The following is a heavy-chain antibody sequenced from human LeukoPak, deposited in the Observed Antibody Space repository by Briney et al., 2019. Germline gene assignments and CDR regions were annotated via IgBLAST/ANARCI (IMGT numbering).Heavy chain of an antibody. CDR3: AKDHGYCGSGSYYDY. D-gene: IGHD3-10*01. J-gene: IGHJ4*02. CDR2: ISGSGGST. V-gene: IGHV3-23*01. Sequence: PGGSLRLSCAASGFTFSSYAMSWVRQAPGKGLEWVSAISGSGGSTYYADSVKGRFTISRDNSKNTLYLQMNSLRAEDTAVYYCAKDHGYCGSGSYYDYWGQGTLVTVSS. CDR1: GFTFSSYA.